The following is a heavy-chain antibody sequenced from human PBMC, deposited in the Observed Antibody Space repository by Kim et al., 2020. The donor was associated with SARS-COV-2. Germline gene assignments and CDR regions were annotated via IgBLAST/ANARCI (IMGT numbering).Heavy chain of an antibody. D-gene: IGHD3-3*01. CDR3: ARVGIFGVVINY. J-gene: IGHJ4*02. Sequence: YSQKCQGRVTITRETTASTAYMALSSLMSEDTAVYYCARVGIFGVVINYWGQGTLVTVSS. V-gene: IGHV1-3*01.